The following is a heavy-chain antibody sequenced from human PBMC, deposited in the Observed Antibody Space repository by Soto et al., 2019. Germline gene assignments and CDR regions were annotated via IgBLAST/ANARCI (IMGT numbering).Heavy chain of an antibody. Sequence: GGSLRLSCAASGFTFSSYAMSWVRQAPGKGLEWVSAISGSGGSTYYADSVKGRFTISRDNSKNTLYLQMNSLRAEDTAVYYCARWLTGTKKPGGFDYWGQGTLVTVSS. CDR3: ARWLTGTKKPGGFDY. D-gene: IGHD1-7*01. CDR1: GFTFSSYA. CDR2: ISGSGGST. V-gene: IGHV3-23*01. J-gene: IGHJ4*02.